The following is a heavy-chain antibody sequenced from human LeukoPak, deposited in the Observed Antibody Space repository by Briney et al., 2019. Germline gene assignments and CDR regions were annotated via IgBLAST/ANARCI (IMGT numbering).Heavy chain of an antibody. J-gene: IGHJ5*02. CDR2: IYSSGST. CDR3: ARLVVPAAMSWFDP. CDR1: GGSLSSYY. Sequence: PSETLSLTCTVSGGSLSSYYWNWIRQPPGKGLECIGYIYSSGSTNYNPSLKSRVTISVDTSKNQFSLKLSSVTAADTAVYYCARLVVPAAMSWFDPWGQGTLVTVSS. V-gene: IGHV4-4*09. D-gene: IGHD2-2*01.